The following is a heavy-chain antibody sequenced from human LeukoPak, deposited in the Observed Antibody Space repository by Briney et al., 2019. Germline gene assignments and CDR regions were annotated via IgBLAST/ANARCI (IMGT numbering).Heavy chain of an antibody. CDR2: IDPSDSYT. CDR1: GYIFTSYW. V-gene: IGHV5-10-1*01. J-gene: IGHJ2*01. D-gene: IGHD3-16*02. Sequence: GESLKISCKHSGYIFTSYWISWVRQMPGNGLEWMGRIDPSDSYTNYSPSFQGHVTISADKSINTAYLQWSSLKASDTAIYYCARHPSGGSNHSPWYFDLWGRGTLVSVSS. CDR3: ARHPSGGSNHSPWYFDL.